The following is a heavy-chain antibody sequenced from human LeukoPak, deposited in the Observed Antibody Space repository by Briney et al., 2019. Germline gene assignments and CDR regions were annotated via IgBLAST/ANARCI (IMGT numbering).Heavy chain of an antibody. Sequence: SETLSLTCTVPGGSIRSSSYYWGWIRQPPGKGLEWIGSIYYTGSTYYNPSLKSRVTMSVDTSKNQFSLKLSSVTAADTAVYYCARQGYSSGRVYWGQGALVTVSS. D-gene: IGHD2-15*01. CDR3: ARQGYSSGRVY. V-gene: IGHV4-39*01. J-gene: IGHJ4*02. CDR1: GGSIRSSSYY. CDR2: IYYTGST.